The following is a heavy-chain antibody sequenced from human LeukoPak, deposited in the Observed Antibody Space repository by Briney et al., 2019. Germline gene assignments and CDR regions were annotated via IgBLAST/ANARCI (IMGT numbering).Heavy chain of an antibody. CDR2: ISYDGTGP. CDR1: VFPFSNYG. Sequence: PGGSLRLSCAAPVFPFSNYGMHRVRQAPGKGLEWVAVISYDGTGPHYADSVRGRLTISRDNSKNTVYLQVNSLRGEDTAVYYCAKDYKYCDSNSCRDYFYGMDVWGQGTAVIVS. V-gene: IGHV3-30*18. D-gene: IGHD2/OR15-2a*01. J-gene: IGHJ6*02. CDR3: AKDYKYCDSNSCRDYFYGMDV.